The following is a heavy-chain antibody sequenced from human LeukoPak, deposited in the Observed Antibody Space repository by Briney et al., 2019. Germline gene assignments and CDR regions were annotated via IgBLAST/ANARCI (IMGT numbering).Heavy chain of an antibody. CDR1: GGSISSYY. CDR3: GRYDSGYAT. CDR2: IYYSGST. Sequence: SETLSLTCTVSGGSISSYYWSWIRQPPGKGLEWIGYIYYSGSTYYNPSLKSRVTISVDTSKNQFSLKLSSVTAADTAVYYCGRYDSGYATWGQGTLVTVSS. J-gene: IGHJ4*02. D-gene: IGHD5-12*01. V-gene: IGHV4-59*08.